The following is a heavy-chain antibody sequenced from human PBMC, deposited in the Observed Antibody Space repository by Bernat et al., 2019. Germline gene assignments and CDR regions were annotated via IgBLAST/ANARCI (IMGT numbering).Heavy chain of an antibody. J-gene: IGHJ4*02. CDR2: INHSGST. Sequence: QVQLQQWGAGLLKPSETLSLTCAVYGGSFSGYYWSWIRQPPGKGLEWIGEINHSGSTNYNPSLKSRVTISVDTSKNKFSLKLSAVTAADTAVYYCARGVGSSWYSPWGQGTLVTVSS. CDR1: GGSFSGYY. CDR3: ARGVGSSWYSP. V-gene: IGHV4-34*01. D-gene: IGHD6-13*01.